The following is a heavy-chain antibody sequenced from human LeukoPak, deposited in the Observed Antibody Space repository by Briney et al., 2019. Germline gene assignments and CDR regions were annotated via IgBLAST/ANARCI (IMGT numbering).Heavy chain of an antibody. CDR3: ARGGMVRDRRHFQFDH. CDR2: INPNGGST. CDR1: GYTFTSNS. Sequence: ASVKVSCKASGYTFTSNSMHWVRQAPGQGLGWMGIINPNGGSTIYAQKFQGRVTMTRDTSTSTVYMDLTSLRSEDTAVYYCARGGMVRDRRHFQFDHWGQGTLVTVSS. D-gene: IGHD3-10*01. J-gene: IGHJ4*02. V-gene: IGHV1-46*01.